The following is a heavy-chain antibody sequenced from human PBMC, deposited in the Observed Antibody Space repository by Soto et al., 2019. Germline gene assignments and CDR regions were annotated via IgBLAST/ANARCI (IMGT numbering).Heavy chain of an antibody. J-gene: IGHJ4*02. CDR3: ARGRLGFFDY. D-gene: IGHD3-9*01. Sequence: SETLSLTCAVYGGSFSGYYWSWIRQPPGKGLEWIGEINHSGSTNYNPSLKSRVTISVDTSKNQFSLKLSSVTAADMAVYYCARGRLGFFDYWGQGTLVTVSS. CDR2: INHSGST. CDR1: GGSFSGYY. V-gene: IGHV4-34*01.